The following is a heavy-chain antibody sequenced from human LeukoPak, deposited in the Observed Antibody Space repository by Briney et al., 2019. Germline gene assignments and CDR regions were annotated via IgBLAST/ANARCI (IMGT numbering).Heavy chain of an antibody. CDR2: IIPIFGIA. CDR1: VGTFSSYA. CDR3: ARDTDDSSGYYGNFDY. Sequence: SSVQVSCKASVGTFSSYAISWVRQAPGQGLEWMGRIIPIFGIANYPQKFQGRVTITADKSTSTAYMELSSLRSEDTAVYYCARDTDDSSGYYGNFDYWGQGTLVTVSS. V-gene: IGHV1-69*04. J-gene: IGHJ4*02. D-gene: IGHD3-22*01.